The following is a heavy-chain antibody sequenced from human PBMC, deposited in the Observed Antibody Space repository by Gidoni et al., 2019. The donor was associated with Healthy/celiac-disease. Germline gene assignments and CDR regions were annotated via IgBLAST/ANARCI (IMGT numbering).Heavy chain of an antibody. J-gene: IGHJ1*01. CDR2: FDPEDGET. D-gene: IGHD6-13*01. Sequence: QVQLVQSGAEVQKPGASVKVSCKVSGYTLTELSMHWVRQAPGKGLEWRGGFDPEDGETSYAQKFKGRVTMTEDTSTDTGYMELSSLRSEDTAVYYCATSGRYSSSWYVGSEYFQHWGQGTLVTVSS. CDR3: ATSGRYSSSWYVGSEYFQH. V-gene: IGHV1-24*01. CDR1: GYTLTELS.